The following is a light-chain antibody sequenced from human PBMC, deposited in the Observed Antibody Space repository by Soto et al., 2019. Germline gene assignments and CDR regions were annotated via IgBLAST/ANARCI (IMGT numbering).Light chain of an antibody. J-gene: IGLJ1*01. CDR3: QSYDRSLSGFYV. CDR2: GNS. Sequence: QSVLTQPPSVSGAPGQRVTISCTGSSSNIGAGYDVHWCQQLPGTAPKLLIYGNSNRPSGVPDRFSGSKSGTSASLAITGLQAEDEADYYCQSYDRSLSGFYVFGTGTKLTVL. V-gene: IGLV1-40*01. CDR1: SSNIGAGYD.